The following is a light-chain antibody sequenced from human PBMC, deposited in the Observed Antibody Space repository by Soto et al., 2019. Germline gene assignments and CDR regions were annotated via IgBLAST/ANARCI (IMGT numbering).Light chain of an antibody. CDR1: QSVSSSY. Sequence: EIVLTQSPGTLSLSPGERATLSCRASQSVSSSYLAWYQQKPGQAPRLLIYGAYSREKGSPDRFSGSGSGTDFPLTISRLEPEDFAVYYCQQYGSSPYTFGQGTKLEIK. CDR2: GAY. CDR3: QQYGSSPYT. J-gene: IGKJ2*01. V-gene: IGKV3-20*01.